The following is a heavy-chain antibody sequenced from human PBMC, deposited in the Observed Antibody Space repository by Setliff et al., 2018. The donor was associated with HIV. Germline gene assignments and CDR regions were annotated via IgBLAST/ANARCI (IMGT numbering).Heavy chain of an antibody. J-gene: IGHJ4*02. V-gene: IGHV3-30-3*01. D-gene: IGHD3-22*01. Sequence: QAGGSLRLSCAASGFTFSNYAMHWVRQAPGKGLEWVAVISYDGSNKYYADSVKGRFTISRDNSKNTLCLQMNSLRVEDTAVYYCARETMYDSRGYLSHYFDYWGQGTQVTVSS. CDR3: ARETMYDSRGYLSHYFDY. CDR2: ISYDGSNK. CDR1: GFTFSNYA.